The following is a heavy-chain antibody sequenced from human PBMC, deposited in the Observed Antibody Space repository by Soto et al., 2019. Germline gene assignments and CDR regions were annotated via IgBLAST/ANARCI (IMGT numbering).Heavy chain of an antibody. D-gene: IGHD2-2*01. V-gene: IGHV4-31*03. CDR2: IYYSGST. J-gene: IGHJ4*02. CDR3: ASFVVPAAPFDY. Sequence: TSETLSLTCTVSGDSISSGGYYWTWIRQHPGKGLEWIGYIYYSGSTYYNPSLKSRVTISIDTSKNQFSLKLSSVTAADTAVYYCASFVVPAAPFDYWGQGTLVTVSS. CDR1: GDSISSGGYY.